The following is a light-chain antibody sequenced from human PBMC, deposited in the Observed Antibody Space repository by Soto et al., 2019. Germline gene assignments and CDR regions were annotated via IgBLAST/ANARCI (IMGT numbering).Light chain of an antibody. CDR3: QQYGSSPSA. J-gene: IGKJ1*01. CDR2: GAS. CDR1: QSVSSNY. Sequence: EIVLTQSPGTLSLSPGERATLSCRASQSVSSNYLAWYQQKPSQAPRLLIYGASSRATGIPDRFSGSGSGTDFTLTISRLEPEDFAVYYCQQYGSSPSAFGQGTKVEIK. V-gene: IGKV3-20*01.